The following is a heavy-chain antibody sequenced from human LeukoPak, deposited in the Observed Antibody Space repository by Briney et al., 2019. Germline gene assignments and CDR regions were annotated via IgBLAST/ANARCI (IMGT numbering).Heavy chain of an antibody. CDR1: GFTFSSYG. J-gene: IGHJ4*02. CDR3: ATGYCSSTSCSTNHGGPDY. Sequence: GGSLRLSCVASGFTFSSYGMHWVRQAPGRGLEWVAFILYDGSNKNYADSVKGRFTISRDNSKNTLYLQMNSLRAEDTAVYYCATGYCSSTSCSTNHGGPDYWGQGTLVTVSS. V-gene: IGHV3-30*02. CDR2: ILYDGSNK. D-gene: IGHD2-2*02.